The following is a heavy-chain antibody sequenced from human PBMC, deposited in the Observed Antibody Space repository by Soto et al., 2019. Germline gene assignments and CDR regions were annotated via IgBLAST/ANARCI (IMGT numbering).Heavy chain of an antibody. CDR3: AREGPAPYYYYGMDV. Sequence: QVQLVQSGGEVKKPGASVKVSCKTSGYSFTTYGISWVRQAPGQGLEWMGWISGYNGNTNYAQKFQGRVTMTTDTSTSTAYMERRSLRSDDTAVYYCAREGPAPYYYYGMDVWGQGTTVTVSS. J-gene: IGHJ6*02. CDR1: GYSFTTYG. CDR2: ISGYNGNT. V-gene: IGHV1-18*01.